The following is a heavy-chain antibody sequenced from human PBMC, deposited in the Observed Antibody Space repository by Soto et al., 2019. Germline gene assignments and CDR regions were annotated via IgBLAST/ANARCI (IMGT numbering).Heavy chain of an antibody. CDR3: ARGYCSSTSCYSEEESVYYYYYYMDV. CDR1: GLNFISYS. CDR2: ISSSSSYI. V-gene: IGHV3-21*01. Sequence: GVSQRVSWAAAGLNFISYSMNWVSKDTGKGLEWVSSISSSSSYIYYADSVKGRFTISRDNAKNSLYLQMNSLRAEDTAVYYCARGYCSSTSCYSEEESVYYYYYYMDVWGKGTTVTVSS. D-gene: IGHD2-2*01. J-gene: IGHJ6*03.